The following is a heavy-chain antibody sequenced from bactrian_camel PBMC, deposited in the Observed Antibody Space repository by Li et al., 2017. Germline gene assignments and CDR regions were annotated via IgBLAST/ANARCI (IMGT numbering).Heavy chain of an antibody. CDR1: GFSFRELW. Sequence: HVQLVESGGGSVQAGESLTLSCAASGFSFRELWMAWVRQTPEKGLEWIALIMRTGEDTLYADSVKNRFTISGDDAKSMVYLEMNSLRSEDTAKYYCTPGVYWGQGTQVTVS. J-gene: IGHJ4*01. V-gene: IGHV3S6*01. D-gene: IGHD2*01. CDR3: TPGVY. CDR2: IMRTGEDT.